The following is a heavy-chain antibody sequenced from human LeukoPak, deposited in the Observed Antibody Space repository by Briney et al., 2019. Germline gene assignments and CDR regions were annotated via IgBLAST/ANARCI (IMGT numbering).Heavy chain of an antibody. Sequence: PGGSLRLSCAASGSTFSSYSMNWVRQAPGKGLEWVSYISSSSSTIYYADSVKGRFTISRDNARNSLYLQMNSLRDEVTAVYYCARSLQGVPPYDYYFDYWGQGTLVTVSS. CDR2: ISSSSSTI. D-gene: IGHD2-2*01. CDR3: ARSLQGVPPYDYYFDY. J-gene: IGHJ4*02. V-gene: IGHV3-48*02. CDR1: GSTFSSYS.